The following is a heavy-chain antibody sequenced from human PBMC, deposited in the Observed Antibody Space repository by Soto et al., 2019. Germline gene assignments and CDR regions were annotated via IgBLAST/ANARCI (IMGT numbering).Heavy chain of an antibody. CDR2: IIPIFGTA. D-gene: IGHD2-15*01. CDR1: GGTFSSYA. V-gene: IGHV1-69*13. J-gene: IGHJ6*02. Sequence: SVKVSCKASGGTFSSYAISWVRQAPGQGLEWMGGIIPIFGTANYAQKFQGRVTITADESTSTAYMELSSLRSEDTAVYYCARGENCSGGSCYGQRYYYYYGMDVWGQGTTVTVSS. CDR3: ARGENCSGGSCYGQRYYYYYGMDV.